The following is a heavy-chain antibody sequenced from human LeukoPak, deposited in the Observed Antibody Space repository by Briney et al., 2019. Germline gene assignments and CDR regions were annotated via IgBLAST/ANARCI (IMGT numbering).Heavy chain of an antibody. CDR3: AREEDTAMIYFDY. J-gene: IGHJ4*02. CDR2: TYYRSKRYN. V-gene: IGHV6-1*01. D-gene: IGHD5-18*01. Sequence: SQTLSLTCAISGDSVSSNSAVWHWIRQSPSRGVDWLGRTYYRSKRYNDYAVSVKSRITINPDTSKNQFSLQLNSVTPEDTAVYYCAREEDTAMIYFDYWGQGTLVTVSS. CDR1: GDSVSSNSAV.